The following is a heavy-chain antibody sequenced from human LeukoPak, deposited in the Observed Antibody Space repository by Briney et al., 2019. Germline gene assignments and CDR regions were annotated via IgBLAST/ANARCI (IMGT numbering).Heavy chain of an antibody. Sequence: SETLSLTCTGSGGSISSYYWSWIRQPPGKGLEWIWYIYYSGSTNYNPSLKSRVTISVDTSKNQFSLKLSSVTAADTAVYYCARHAIIGSFDAFDIWGQGTMVTVSS. V-gene: IGHV4-59*08. D-gene: IGHD2-21*01. CDR3: ARHAIIGSFDAFDI. CDR2: IYYSGST. CDR1: GGSISSYY. J-gene: IGHJ3*02.